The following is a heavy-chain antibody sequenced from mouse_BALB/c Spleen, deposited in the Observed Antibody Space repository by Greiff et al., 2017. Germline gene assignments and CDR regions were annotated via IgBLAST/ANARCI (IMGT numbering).Heavy chain of an antibody. D-gene: IGHD2-2*01. CDR1: GFTFSSFG. CDR3: AYGYGAMDY. Sequence: EVQVVESGGGLVQPGGSRKLSCAASGFTFSSFGMHWVRQAPEKGLEWVAYISSGSSTIYYADTVKGRFTISRDNPKNTLFLQMTSLRSEDTAMYYCAYGYGAMDYWGQGTSVTVSS. J-gene: IGHJ4*01. CDR2: ISSGSSTI. V-gene: IGHV5-17*02.